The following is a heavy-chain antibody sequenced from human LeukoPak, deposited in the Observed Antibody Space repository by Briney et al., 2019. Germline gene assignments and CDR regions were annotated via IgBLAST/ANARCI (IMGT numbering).Heavy chain of an antibody. V-gene: IGHV3-23*01. CDR2: ISGSGGST. CDR3: AKARGDQYYYDSSGYWDY. J-gene: IGHJ4*02. Sequence: GGSLRLSCVGSGFTFSSFWMHWVRQAPGKGLEWVSAISGSGGSTYYADSVKGRFTISRDNSKNTLYLQMNSLRAEDTAVYYCAKARGDQYYYDSSGYWDYWGQGTLVTVSS. D-gene: IGHD3-22*01. CDR1: GFTFSSFW.